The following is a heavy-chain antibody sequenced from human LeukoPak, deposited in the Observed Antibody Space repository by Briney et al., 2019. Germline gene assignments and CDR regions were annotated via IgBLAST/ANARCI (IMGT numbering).Heavy chain of an antibody. D-gene: IGHD1-26*01. V-gene: IGHV3-11*04. J-gene: IGHJ5*02. CDR3: AREREWELLDR. CDR2: ISRSGSTK. CDR1: GFTFSDYN. Sequence: PVGSLRLSCAACGFTFSDYNMRWIRPAPGKGLEWVSSISRSGSTKYYADSVKGRFIISRDNAKNSLYLQMNSLRAEDTAVYYCAREREWELLDRWGQGTLVTVSS.